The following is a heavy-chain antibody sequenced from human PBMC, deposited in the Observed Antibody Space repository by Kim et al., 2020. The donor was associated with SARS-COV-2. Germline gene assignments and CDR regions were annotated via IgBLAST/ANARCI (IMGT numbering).Heavy chain of an antibody. Sequence: GGSLRLSCAASGFTFSSYWMHWVRQAPGKGLVWVSRIKSDGSSTSYADSVKGRFTVSRDNAKNTLFLQMNSLRVEDTAVYYCVRDVSTSDTSFDPWGQGTLANVSS. CDR2: IKSDGSST. CDR3: VRDVSTSDTSFDP. CDR1: GFTFSSYW. V-gene: IGHV3-74*01. J-gene: IGHJ5*01.